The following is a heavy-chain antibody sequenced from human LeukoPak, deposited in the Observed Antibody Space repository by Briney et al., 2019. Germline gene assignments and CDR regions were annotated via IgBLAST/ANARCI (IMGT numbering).Heavy chain of an antibody. V-gene: IGHV3-15*01. D-gene: IGHD2-15*01. CDR2: IKSKTDGGTA. CDR1: GFTFSNAW. J-gene: IGHJ4*02. CDR3: TTRGSSGGYYFDY. Sequence: SGGSLRLSCAASGFTFSNAWMSWVRQAPGEGLEWVGRIKSKTDGGTADYAAPVKGRFSISRDDSKNTLDLQMNSLKTEDTAVYYCTTRGSSGGYYFDYWGQGTLVTVSS.